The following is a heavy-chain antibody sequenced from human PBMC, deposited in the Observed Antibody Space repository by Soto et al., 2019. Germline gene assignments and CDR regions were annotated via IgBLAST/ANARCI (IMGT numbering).Heavy chain of an antibody. J-gene: IGHJ4*02. CDR3: ARDPSYSGSYGGNCY. CDR1: GFTFSSYS. Sequence: PGGSLRLSCAASGFTFSSYSMNWVRQAPGKGLEWVSYISSSSSTIYYADSVKGRFTISRDNAKNSLYLQMNSLRDEDTAVYYCARDPSYSGSYGGNCYWGQGTLVTVSS. CDR2: ISSSSSTI. D-gene: IGHD1-26*01. V-gene: IGHV3-48*02.